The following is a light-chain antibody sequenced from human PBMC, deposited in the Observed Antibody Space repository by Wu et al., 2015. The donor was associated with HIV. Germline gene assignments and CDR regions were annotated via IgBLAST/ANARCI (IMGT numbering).Light chain of an antibody. CDR3: QQHANWPPT. J-gene: IGKJ5*01. V-gene: IGKV3-11*01. CDR2: DAS. Sequence: EIVLTQSPAALSISPGESATLSCRASRSVSSAVAWYQQKPGQAPRLLIYDASNRATGIPARFTGGGSGTDYSLTISSLEPEDFAVYYCQQHANWPPTFGQGTRLEIK. CDR1: RSVSSA.